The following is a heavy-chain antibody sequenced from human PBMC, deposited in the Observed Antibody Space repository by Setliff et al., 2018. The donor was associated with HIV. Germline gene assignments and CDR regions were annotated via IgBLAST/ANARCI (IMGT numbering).Heavy chain of an antibody. CDR2: IHYSGST. CDR3: ARVDRVESAFDI. D-gene: IGHD2-15*01. Sequence: SETLSLTCSVSGGSIRSHWSWIRQPPGKGLEWVGYIHYSGSTKYNSSLKRRVTMSIDTSENQFSLKLSSATAADTAIYYCARVDRVESAFDIWGQGAMVTVSS. CDR1: GGSIRSH. V-gene: IGHV4-59*11. J-gene: IGHJ3*02.